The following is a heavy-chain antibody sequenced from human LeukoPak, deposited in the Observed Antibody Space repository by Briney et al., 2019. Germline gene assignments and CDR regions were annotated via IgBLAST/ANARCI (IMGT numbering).Heavy chain of an antibody. V-gene: IGHV3-9*01. CDR3: ARDRDWYNWNDGGSNYFDY. Sequence: GGSLRLSCAASGFTFDDYAMHWVRQAPGKGLEWVSGISWNSGSIGYADSVKGRFTISRDNAKNSLYLQMNSLRAEDTAVYYCARDRDWYNWNDGGSNYFDYWGQGTLVTVSS. D-gene: IGHD1-20*01. CDR2: ISWNSGSI. CDR1: GFTFDDYA. J-gene: IGHJ4*02.